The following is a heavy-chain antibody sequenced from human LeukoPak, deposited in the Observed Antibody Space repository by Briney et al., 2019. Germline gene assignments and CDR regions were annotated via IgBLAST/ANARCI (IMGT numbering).Heavy chain of an antibody. D-gene: IGHD2-15*01. J-gene: IGHJ4*02. CDR2: GSGSGSGT. V-gene: IGHV3-23*01. CDR3: AKVRGYCSGGSCLALDY. CDR1: GFSFTTYV. Sequence: GESLRLSCAASGFSFTTYVITWVRQAPGRGREGISAGSGSGSGTYYADSVKGRFTISRDNSKNTLYLQMNSLRAEDTAVYYCAKVRGYCSGGSCLALDYWGQGTLVTVSS.